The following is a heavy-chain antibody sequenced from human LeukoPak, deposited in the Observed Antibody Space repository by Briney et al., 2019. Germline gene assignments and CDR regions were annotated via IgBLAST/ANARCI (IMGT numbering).Heavy chain of an antibody. CDR3: ARVGSCTSGVCYSNY. CDR1: GFTFSNYN. D-gene: IGHD2-8*01. Sequence: GGSLRLSCVASGFTFSNYNMNWIRQAPGKGLEWVSLINTASSYISYAGSVKGRFTISRDNAKKSVYLQMHSLRAEDTGTYYCARVGSCTSGVCYSNYWGQGTLVAVST. CDR2: INTASSYI. V-gene: IGHV3-21*01. J-gene: IGHJ4*02.